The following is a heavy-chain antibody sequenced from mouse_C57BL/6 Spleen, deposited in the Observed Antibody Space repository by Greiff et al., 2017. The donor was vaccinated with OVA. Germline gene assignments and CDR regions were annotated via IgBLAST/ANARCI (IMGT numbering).Heavy chain of an antibody. CDR2: INPGSGGT. Sequence: QVQLQQSGAELVRPGTSVKVSCKASGYAFTNYLIEWVKQRPGQGLEWIGVINPGSGGTNYNEKFKGKATLTADKSSSTAYMQLSSLTSEDAEVYVCARFDYDEGFAYWGQGTLVTVSA. D-gene: IGHD2-4*01. V-gene: IGHV1-54*01. CDR1: GYAFTNYL. CDR3: ARFDYDEGFAY. J-gene: IGHJ3*01.